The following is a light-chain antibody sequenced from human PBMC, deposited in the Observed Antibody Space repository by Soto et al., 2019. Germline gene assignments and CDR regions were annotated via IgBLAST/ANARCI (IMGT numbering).Light chain of an antibody. Sequence: DIVLTQSPSTLSLSPGDRATLSCRASQSVSSSYLAWYQQKPGQAPMLLIYGASSGTTGLPDRFSGSGSGTDFTLTISRLEPEDFAVYYCQQYSSSPVTFGQGTRLEIK. CDR3: QQYSSSPVT. V-gene: IGKV3-20*01. CDR2: GAS. J-gene: IGKJ5*01. CDR1: QSVSSSY.